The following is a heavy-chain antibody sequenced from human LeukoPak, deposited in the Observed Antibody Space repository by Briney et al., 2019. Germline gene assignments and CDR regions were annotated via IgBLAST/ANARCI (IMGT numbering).Heavy chain of an antibody. V-gene: IGHV1-69*04. J-gene: IGHJ4*02. CDR2: IIPILGIA. CDR3: ASIAVAGTSGFDY. D-gene: IGHD6-19*01. CDR1: GGTFSSYA. Sequence: GASVKVSCKASGGTFSSYAISWVRQAPGQGLEWMGRIIPILGIANYAQKFQGRDTITADKSTSTAYMELSSLRSEDTAVYYCASIAVAGTSGFDYWGQGTLVTVSS.